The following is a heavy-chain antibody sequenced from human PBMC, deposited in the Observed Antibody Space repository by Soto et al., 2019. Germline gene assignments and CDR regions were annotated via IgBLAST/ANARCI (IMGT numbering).Heavy chain of an antibody. D-gene: IGHD1-1*01. Sequence: EVQVVESGGDLVEPGGSLRLSCVTSGFMFSSAWMSWVRQGPGKGLEWVARIKSKNDGGAADYAAPVNGRFSISRADSKSTVYLQMNSLRDEDTALYYCVEGWNDFWGQGTLVTVSS. J-gene: IGHJ4*02. CDR3: VEGWNDF. CDR2: IKSKNDGGAA. CDR1: GFMFSSAW. V-gene: IGHV3-15*01.